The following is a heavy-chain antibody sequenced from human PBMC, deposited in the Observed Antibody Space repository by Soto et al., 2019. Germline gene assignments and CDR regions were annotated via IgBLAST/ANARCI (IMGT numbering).Heavy chain of an antibody. J-gene: IGHJ3*02. CDR3: ARGSYSSGWDYAFDI. CDR1: GGTFSSYA. D-gene: IGHD6-19*01. CDR2: IIPIFGTA. Sequence: QVQLVQSGAEVKKPGSSVKVSCKASGGTFSSYAISWVRQAPGQGLEWMGGIIPIFGTANYAQKFQGRVTIPADASTITAYMELSSLRSEDTAVYDCARGSYSSGWDYAFDIGGQGTMVTVSS. V-gene: IGHV1-69*12.